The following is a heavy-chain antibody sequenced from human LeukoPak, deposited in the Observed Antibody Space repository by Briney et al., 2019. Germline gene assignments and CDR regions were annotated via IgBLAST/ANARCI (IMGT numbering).Heavy chain of an antibody. V-gene: IGHV4-39*07. CDR1: GGSMRSNSFY. CDR2: INCGGHT. Sequence: PSETLSLTCTVSGGSMRSNSFYWGWIRQSPGKGLEWIANINCGGHTYYNPSVKSRVTLSVDVSKNRFSLNLTSVTAADTALYFCARTHFDSLGWFDPWGQGIQVIVSS. CDR3: ARTHFDSLGWFDP. J-gene: IGHJ5*02. D-gene: IGHD3-9*01.